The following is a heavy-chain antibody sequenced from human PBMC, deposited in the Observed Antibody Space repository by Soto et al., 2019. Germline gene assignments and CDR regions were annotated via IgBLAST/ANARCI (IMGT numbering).Heavy chain of an antibody. J-gene: IGHJ4*02. D-gene: IGHD6-13*01. Sequence: SETLSLTCAVSGASVSSTYWWSWVRQPPGKGPEWIGEINHRGSANYNPSLKSRVTISVDISKSQFSLRLTSVAAADTAVYYCARYNAASGTYYFDFWGQGALVTVSS. V-gene: IGHV4-4*02. CDR3: ARYNAASGTYYFDF. CDR2: INHRGSA. CDR1: GASVSSTYW.